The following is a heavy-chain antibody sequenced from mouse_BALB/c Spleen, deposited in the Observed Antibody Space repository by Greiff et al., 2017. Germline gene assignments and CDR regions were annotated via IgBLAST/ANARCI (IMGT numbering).Heavy chain of an antibody. CDR1: GFNIKDTY. CDR2: IDPANGNT. V-gene: IGHV14-3*02. CDR3: ARRLLRPYAMDY. D-gene: IGHD1-2*01. J-gene: IGHJ4*01. Sequence: DVQLQESGAELVKPGASVKLSCTASGFNIKDTYMHWVKQRPEQGLEWIGRIDPANGNTKYDPKFQGKATITADTSSNTAYLQLSSLTSEDTAVYYCARRLLRPYAMDYWGQGTSVTVSS.